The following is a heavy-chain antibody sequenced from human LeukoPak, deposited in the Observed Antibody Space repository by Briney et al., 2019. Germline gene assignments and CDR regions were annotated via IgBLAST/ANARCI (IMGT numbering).Heavy chain of an antibody. CDR2: IYYSGST. CDR1: GGSISTYY. J-gene: IGHJ4*02. V-gene: IGHV4-59*06. Sequence: KPSETLSLTCTVSGGSISTYYWSWIRQHPGKGLEWIGYIYYSGSTYYNPSFKSRVTISVDTSKNQFSLKLSSVTAADTAVYYCARGYCSSTSCSLGYWGQGTLVTVSS. CDR3: ARGYCSSTSCSLGY. D-gene: IGHD2-2*01.